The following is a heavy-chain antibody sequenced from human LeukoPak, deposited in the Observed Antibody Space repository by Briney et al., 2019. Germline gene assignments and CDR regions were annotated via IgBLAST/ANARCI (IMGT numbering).Heavy chain of an antibody. CDR1: GGAFSSYA. CDR2: IIPIFGTA. V-gene: IGHV1-69*05. D-gene: IGHD1-26*01. Sequence: SVKVSCKASGGAFSSYAISWVRQAPGQGFEWMGRIIPIFGTANYAQKFQGRVTITTDESTSTAYTELSSLRSEDTAVYYCARIGSYPENWFDPWGQGTLVTVSS. J-gene: IGHJ5*02. CDR3: ARIGSYPENWFDP.